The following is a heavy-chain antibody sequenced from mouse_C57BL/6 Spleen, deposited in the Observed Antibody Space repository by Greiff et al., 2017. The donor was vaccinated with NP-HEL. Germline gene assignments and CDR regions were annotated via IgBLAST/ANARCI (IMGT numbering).Heavy chain of an antibody. J-gene: IGHJ3*01. CDR3: ARILPGSTSFAY. CDR1: GFTFSSYG. Sequence: EVMLVESGGDLVKPGGSLKLSCAASGFTFSSYGMSWVRQTPDKRLEWVATISSGGSYTYYPDSVKGRFTISRDNAKNTLYLQMSSLKSEDTAMYYCARILPGSTSFAYWGQGTLVTVSA. D-gene: IGHD1-1*01. CDR2: ISSGGSYT. V-gene: IGHV5-6*02.